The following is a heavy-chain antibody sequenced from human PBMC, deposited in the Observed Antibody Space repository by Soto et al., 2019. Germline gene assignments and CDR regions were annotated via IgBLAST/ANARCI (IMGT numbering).Heavy chain of an antibody. CDR3: ARSVDP. CDR1: GGSISSGGYY. V-gene: IGHV4-31*03. J-gene: IGHJ5*02. Sequence: VQLQESGRGLVKPSQTLSLTCTVSGGSISSGGYYWSWIRQHPGKGLERIGYVFYNGTTYYIPSLKSRVTKSVDTSKNQFSLKLSFVTAAGTAVYYCARSVDPWGQATLVTVSS. CDR2: VFYNGTT.